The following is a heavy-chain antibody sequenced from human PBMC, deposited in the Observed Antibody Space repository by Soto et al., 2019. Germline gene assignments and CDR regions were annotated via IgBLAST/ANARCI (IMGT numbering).Heavy chain of an antibody. Sequence: ASETLSLTCAVYGGSFSGYYLSWVRQPPGKGLEWIGEINHSGSTHYNPSLKSRVTISVDTSKTHFSLKLSSVTAADTVVYYCARVRPHFLPVYYSRRSCWFDPWGQETLVTVSS. CDR2: INHSGST. D-gene: IGHD3-9*01. CDR3: ARVRPHFLPVYYSRRSCWFDP. CDR1: GGSFSGYY. V-gene: IGHV4-34*01. J-gene: IGHJ5*02.